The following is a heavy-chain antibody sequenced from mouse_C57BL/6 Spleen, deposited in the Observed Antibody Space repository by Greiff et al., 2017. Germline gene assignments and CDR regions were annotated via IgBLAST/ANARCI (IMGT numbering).Heavy chain of an antibody. J-gene: IGHJ4*01. CDR3: ASTTVERDYAMDY. CDR1: GYSFTDYN. Sequence: EVQLQQSGPELVKPGASVTISCKASGYSFTDYNLNWVKQSNGKSMEWIGVINPNYGTTSYNQKFTGKATLTVDKSSSTAYMQLISLTSEDAAVYYCASTTVERDYAMDYWGQGTSVTVSS. D-gene: IGHD1-1*01. V-gene: IGHV1-39*01. CDR2: INPNYGTT.